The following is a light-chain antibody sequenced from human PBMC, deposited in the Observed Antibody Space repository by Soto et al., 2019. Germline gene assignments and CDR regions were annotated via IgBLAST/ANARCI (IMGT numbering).Light chain of an antibody. CDR3: CSYAGSYTWV. Sequence: QSVLTQPRSVSGSPGQSVTISCTGTSSDVGGYNYVSWYQQHPGKAPKLMIYDVSKRPSGVPDRFSGSKSGNTASLTSSGLQAEDEADYYCCSYAGSYTWVFGGGTQLTFL. J-gene: IGLJ3*02. V-gene: IGLV2-11*01. CDR2: DVS. CDR1: SSDVGGYNY.